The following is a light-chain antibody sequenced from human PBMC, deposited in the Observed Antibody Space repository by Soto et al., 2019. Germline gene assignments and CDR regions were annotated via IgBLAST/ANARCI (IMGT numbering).Light chain of an antibody. CDR2: DVG. V-gene: IGLV2-14*01. J-gene: IGLJ1*01. CDR3: SSSTTGNPLHV. Sequence: QSALTQPASVSGSPGQSITISCTGTSSDVGGYNSVSWYQHHPGEAPKLMIYDVGSRPSAVSNRFSGSKSGNTASLTISGLQAADEADYYCSSSTTGNPLHVFGTGTKLTVL. CDR1: SSDVGGYNS.